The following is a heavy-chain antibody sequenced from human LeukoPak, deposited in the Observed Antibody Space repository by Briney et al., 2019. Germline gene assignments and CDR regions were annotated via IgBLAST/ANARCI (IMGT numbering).Heavy chain of an antibody. J-gene: IGHJ3*02. Sequence: GGSLMLSCVASGFTSSSYAMGWVRPAPGKRPEWVSSLTDSGGTTNYVDSVKGRFTISRDNSKNTLYLHMNSLRAEDTAMYYCAKKRDAFDIWGQGTVVAVSS. CDR1: GFTSSSYA. CDR2: LTDSGGTT. V-gene: IGHV3-23*01. CDR3: AKKRDAFDI. D-gene: IGHD5-24*01.